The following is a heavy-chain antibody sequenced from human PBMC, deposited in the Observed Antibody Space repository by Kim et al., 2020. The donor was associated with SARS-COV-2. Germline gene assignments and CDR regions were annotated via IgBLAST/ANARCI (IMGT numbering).Heavy chain of an antibody. J-gene: IGHJ4*02. CDR2: GRTT. Sequence: GRTTEHADFVKGRFTISRDNDKNMVYLQMNGLRAEDTAVYYCARGWSLGDWGQGTLVTVSS. V-gene: IGHV3-74*01. CDR3: ARGWSLGD. D-gene: IGHD3-16*01.